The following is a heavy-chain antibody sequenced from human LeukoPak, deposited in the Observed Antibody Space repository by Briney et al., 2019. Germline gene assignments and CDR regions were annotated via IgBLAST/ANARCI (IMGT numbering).Heavy chain of an antibody. CDR2: IIPILGLS. Sequence: SVKVSCKASGGPFSSYAINWVRQAPGQGLEWVGRIIPILGLSYTAQKFQGRITITADTSTSTAYMEVSSLTSEDTAVYYCASASRDGYKGYAFDIWGQGTMVTVSS. V-gene: IGHV1-69*04. D-gene: IGHD5-24*01. CDR3: ASASRDGYKGYAFDI. J-gene: IGHJ3*02. CDR1: GGPFSSYA.